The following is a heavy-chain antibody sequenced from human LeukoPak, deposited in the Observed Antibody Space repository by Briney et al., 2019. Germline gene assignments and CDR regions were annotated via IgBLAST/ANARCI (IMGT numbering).Heavy chain of an antibody. J-gene: IGHJ4*02. Sequence: GGSLRLSCAASGFTFSSYSINWVRQAPGKGLEWVSSISSSSSYIYYADSVKGRFTISRDNDKNSLYLQMNSLRAEDTAVYYCARYSIAVAYFDYWGQGTLVTVSS. CDR2: ISSSSSYI. CDR1: GFTFSSYS. V-gene: IGHV3-21*01. D-gene: IGHD6-19*01. CDR3: ARYSIAVAYFDY.